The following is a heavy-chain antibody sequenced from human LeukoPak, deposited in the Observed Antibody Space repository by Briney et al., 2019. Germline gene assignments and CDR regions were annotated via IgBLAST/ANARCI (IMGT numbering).Heavy chain of an antibody. D-gene: IGHD2-2*01. CDR3: ARLRAYCSSTSCYPGSPVDY. CDR2: IYYSGST. V-gene: IGHV4-31*03. J-gene: IGHJ4*02. CDR1: GGSISSSSYY. Sequence: SETLSLTCTVSGGSISSSSYYWGWIRQHPGKGLEWIGYIYYSGSTYYNPSLKSRVTISVDTSKNQFSLKLISVTAADTAVYYCARLRAYCSSTSCYPGSPVDYWGQGTLVTVSS.